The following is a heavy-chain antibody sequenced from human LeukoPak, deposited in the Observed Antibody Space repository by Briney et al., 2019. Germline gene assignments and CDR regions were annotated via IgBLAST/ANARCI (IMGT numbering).Heavy chain of an antibody. CDR3: AKGVVWEPYYFDF. D-gene: IGHD3-3*01. J-gene: IGHJ4*02. CDR2: IYTSGST. Sequence: PSETLSLTCTVSGGSFSSYSWSWIRQPPGKGLEWIGRIYTSGSTNYNPSLKRRVTMSVDTSKNKFSLKLSSVTAADTAVYYCAKGVVWEPYYFDFWGQGTLGTVSS. CDR1: GGSFSSYS. V-gene: IGHV4-4*07.